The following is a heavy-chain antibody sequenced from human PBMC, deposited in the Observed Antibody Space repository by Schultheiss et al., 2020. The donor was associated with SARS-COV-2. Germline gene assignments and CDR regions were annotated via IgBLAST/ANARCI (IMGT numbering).Heavy chain of an antibody. D-gene: IGHD1-26*01. CDR3: ARDWSGSSGFDY. Sequence: GGSLRLSCTASGFTFGDYAMSWVRQAPGKGLEWVSSISSSSSYIYYADSVKGRFTISRDNAKNSLYLQMNSLRAEDTAVYYCARDWSGSSGFDYWGQGTLVTVSS. CDR1: GFTFGDYA. J-gene: IGHJ4*02. CDR2: ISSSSSYI. V-gene: IGHV3-21*01.